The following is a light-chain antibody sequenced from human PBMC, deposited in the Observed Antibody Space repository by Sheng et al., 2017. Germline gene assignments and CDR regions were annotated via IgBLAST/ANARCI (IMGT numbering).Light chain of an antibody. J-gene: IGKJ4*01. CDR2: GAS. Sequence: EIVLTQSPATLSLSPGERATLSCRASQSVSSTYLAWYQLKPGQAPRLLIYGASSRATGIPDRFSGSVSGTDFTLTISRLEPEDFAMYYCQHYGSSPLTFGGGTKVEIK. CDR1: QSVSSTY. CDR3: QHYGSSPLT. V-gene: IGKV3-20*01.